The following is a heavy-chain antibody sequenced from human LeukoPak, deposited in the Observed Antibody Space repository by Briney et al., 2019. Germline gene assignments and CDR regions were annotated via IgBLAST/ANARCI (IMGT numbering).Heavy chain of an antibody. V-gene: IGHV3-53*01. D-gene: IGHD4-17*01. CDR1: GLTVSNKY. J-gene: IGHJ4*02. Sequence: PGGSMRLSCAPSGLTVSNKYMNWVRPAPRKGLEWVSTIYDSGSTYYADSVKGRFTISRDISKNTLYLQMNSLGDEDTAVYYCSRGRAATGFDCWGQGTLVTVSS. CDR3: SRGRAATGFDC. CDR2: IYDSGST.